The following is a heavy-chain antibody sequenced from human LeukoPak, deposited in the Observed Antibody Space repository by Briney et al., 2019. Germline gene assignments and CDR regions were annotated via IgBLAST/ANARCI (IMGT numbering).Heavy chain of an antibody. V-gene: IGHV1-2*02. Sequence: GASVKVSCKTSGYTFIDYYMYWVRQAPGQGPEWMGWINPNSGGTKSPQKFQGRVTMTRDTSISTAYMELSRLRSDDTAVYYCASGPRSTIFGVDSYYFDYWGQGTLVTVSS. J-gene: IGHJ4*02. CDR1: GYTFIDYY. D-gene: IGHD3-3*01. CDR3: ASGPRSTIFGVDSYYFDY. CDR2: INPNSGGT.